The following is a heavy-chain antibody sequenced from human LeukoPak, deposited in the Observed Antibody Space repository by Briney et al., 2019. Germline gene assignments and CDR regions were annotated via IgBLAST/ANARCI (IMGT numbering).Heavy chain of an antibody. J-gene: IGHJ4*02. CDR3: ARVNYDILTGYPYYFDY. D-gene: IGHD3-9*01. CDR1: GYPISSGYY. V-gene: IGHV4-38-2*02. Sequence: SETLSLTCSVSGYPISSGYYWGWIRPPPGKGLEWIGSIYHSGSTYYNPSLKSRVTISVDTSKNQFSLKLSSVTAADTAVYNCARVNYDILTGYPYYFDYWGQGTLVTVSS. CDR2: IYHSGST.